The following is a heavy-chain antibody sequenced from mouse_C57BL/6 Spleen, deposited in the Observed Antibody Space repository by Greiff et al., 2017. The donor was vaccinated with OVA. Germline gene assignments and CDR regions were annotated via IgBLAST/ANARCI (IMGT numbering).Heavy chain of an antibody. D-gene: IGHD1-1*01. CDR1: GYTFTSYW. CDR2: IDPSDSYT. CDR3: ARRTTVEGYYAMDY. V-gene: IGHV1-69*01. Sequence: QVQLQQSGAELVMPGASVKLSCKASGYTFTSYWMHWVKQRPGQGLEWIGEIDPSDSYTNYNQKFKGKSTLTVDKSSSTAYMQLSSQTSENSAVYYCARRTTVEGYYAMDYWGQGTSVTVSS. J-gene: IGHJ4*01.